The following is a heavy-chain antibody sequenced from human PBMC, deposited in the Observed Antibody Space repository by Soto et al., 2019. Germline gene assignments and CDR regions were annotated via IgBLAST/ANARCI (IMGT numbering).Heavy chain of an antibody. CDR3: ARDLSVGLVDY. CDR2: ISAYKGNT. CDR1: GYTFTSYG. Sequence: QVQLVQSGAEVKKPGASVKVSCKASGYTFTSYGISWVRQAPGQGLEWMGWISAYKGNTKYVQKLQGRGTMTTDTSTSTAYMELRSLRSDDTAVYSCARDLSVGLVDYWGQGTLVTVSS. V-gene: IGHV1-18*01. J-gene: IGHJ4*02. D-gene: IGHD3-22*01.